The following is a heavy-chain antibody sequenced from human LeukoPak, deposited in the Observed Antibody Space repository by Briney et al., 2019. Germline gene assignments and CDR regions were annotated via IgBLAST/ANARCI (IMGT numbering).Heavy chain of an antibody. CDR3: ARAAYYYDSSGAFDS. V-gene: IGHV1-46*01. Sequence: ASVKVSCKASGYTFTSYYMPWGRQSPGQGLEWMGIINPSGGSTSYAQKCQGRVTMTRDTSTSTVYMELSSLRSEDTAVYYCARAAYYYDSSGAFDSWGQGTMVTVSS. J-gene: IGHJ3*02. CDR2: INPSGGST. CDR1: GYTFTSYY. D-gene: IGHD3-22*01.